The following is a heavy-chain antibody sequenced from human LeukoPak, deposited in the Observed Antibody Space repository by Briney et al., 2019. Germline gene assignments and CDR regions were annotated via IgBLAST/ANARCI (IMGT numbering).Heavy chain of an antibody. CDR1: GFTFSSYA. D-gene: IGHD6-19*01. CDR2: ISGSGGST. V-gene: IGHV3-23*01. J-gene: IGHJ4*02. CDR3: AKGYSSGWYGYLDY. Sequence: GGSLRLSCAASGFTFSSYAMSWVRQAPGKGLEWVSAISGSGGSTYYADSVKGRFTISRDNSKNTLYLQMNSLRAEDTAVYYCAKGYSSGWYGYLDYWGQGTLVTVSS.